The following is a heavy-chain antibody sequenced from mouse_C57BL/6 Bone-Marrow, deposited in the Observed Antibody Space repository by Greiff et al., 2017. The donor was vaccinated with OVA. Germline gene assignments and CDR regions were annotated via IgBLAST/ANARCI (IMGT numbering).Heavy chain of an antibody. V-gene: IGHV5-17*01. Sequence: EVKLVESGGGLVKPGGSLKLSCAASGFTFSDYGMHWVRQAPEKGLEWVAYISRGSSTIYYADTVKGRFTISRDNAKNTLFMQMTSLRSEDTAMYYCVRGGMGVRRFAAYWGQGTLVTVSA. J-gene: IGHJ3*01. CDR1: GFTFSDYG. CDR3: VRGGMGVRRFAAY. D-gene: IGHD2-14*01. CDR2: ISRGSSTI.